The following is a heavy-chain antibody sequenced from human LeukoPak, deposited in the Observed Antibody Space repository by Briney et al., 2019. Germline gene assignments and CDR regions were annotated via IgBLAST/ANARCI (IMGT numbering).Heavy chain of an antibody. Sequence: PSETLSLTCTVSSGSVSSGSYYWSWIRQPPGKGLEWLGNISYSGTTNYTPSLKSRITMPLDTSKNQFPLKLTSMTAADTAVYSGARGDDSSGYLHLFDYWGQGTLVTVSS. D-gene: IGHD3-22*01. J-gene: IGHJ4*02. CDR1: SGSVSSGSYY. CDR2: ISYSGTT. CDR3: ARGDDSSGYLHLFDY. V-gene: IGHV4-61*01.